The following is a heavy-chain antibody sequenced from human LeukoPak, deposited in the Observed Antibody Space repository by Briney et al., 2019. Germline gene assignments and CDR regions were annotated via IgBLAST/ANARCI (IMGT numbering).Heavy chain of an antibody. Sequence: SETLSLTCTVSGGSISSYYWSWIRQPPGKGLEWMGYIYYSGSTNYNPSLKSRVTISVDTSKNQFSLKLSSVTAADTAVYYCAREGGYGELSQGYNWFDPWGQGTLVTVSS. CDR2: IYYSGST. CDR1: GGSISSYY. V-gene: IGHV4-59*01. D-gene: IGHD3-10*01. J-gene: IGHJ5*02. CDR3: AREGGYGELSQGYNWFDP.